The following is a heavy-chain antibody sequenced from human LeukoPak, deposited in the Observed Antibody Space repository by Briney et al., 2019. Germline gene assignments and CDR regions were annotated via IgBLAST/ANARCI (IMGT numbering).Heavy chain of an antibody. CDR1: GFVFSNHV. V-gene: IGHV3-30*04. CDR3: ARDLWGVAVAGAGKDV. CDR2: ISYDGSGK. Sequence: GGSLRLSCVGAGFVFSNHVIHWVRQAPGQGLEWVSMISYDGSGKHYADSEGGRLTISRDNSKNTVYLQMDSLTAEDAAIYYCARDLWGVAVAGAGKDVWGQGTTVTVSS. J-gene: IGHJ6*02. D-gene: IGHD3-16*01.